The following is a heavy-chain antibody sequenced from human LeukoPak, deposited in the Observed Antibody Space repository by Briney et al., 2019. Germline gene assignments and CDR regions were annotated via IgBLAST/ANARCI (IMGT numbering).Heavy chain of an antibody. CDR3: ARILSKLRYFDWSTPKSPDQVDY. J-gene: IGHJ4*02. CDR2: ISSSSSYI. Sequence: TGGSLRLSCAASGFTFSSYSMNWVRQAPGKGLEWVSSISSSSSYIYYADSVKDRFTISRDNAKNSLYLQMNSLRAEDTAVYYCARILSKLRYFDWSTPKSPDQVDYWGQGTLVTVSS. V-gene: IGHV3-21*01. D-gene: IGHD3-9*01. CDR1: GFTFSSYS.